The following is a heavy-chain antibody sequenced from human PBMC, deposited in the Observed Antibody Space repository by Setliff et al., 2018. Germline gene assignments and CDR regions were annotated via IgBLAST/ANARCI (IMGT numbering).Heavy chain of an antibody. CDR1: GGSIGPHY. D-gene: IGHD3-10*01. CDR2: IFYSDTA. Sequence: SETLSLTCTVSGGSIGPHYWSWIRQAPGKGLEWIGHIFYSDTAKYNPSLESRAAISVDSSKNQFSLKLRSVTAADTAVYFCARRYFDSGSYFYFDYWGQGTLVTVSS. J-gene: IGHJ4*02. CDR3: ARRYFDSGSYFYFDY. V-gene: IGHV4-59*11.